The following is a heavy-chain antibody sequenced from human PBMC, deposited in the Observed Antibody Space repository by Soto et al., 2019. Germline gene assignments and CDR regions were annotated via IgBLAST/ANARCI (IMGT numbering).Heavy chain of an antibody. CDR3: ARVARGIAAAGFDP. D-gene: IGHD6-13*01. CDR1: GGSISSYY. CDR2: IYTSGST. J-gene: IGHJ5*02. Sequence: ASETLSLTCTVSGGSISSYYWSWIRQPAGKGLEWIGRIYTSGSTNYNPSLKSRVTMSVDTSKNQFSLKLSSVTAADTAVYYCARVARGIAAAGFDPWGQGTLVTVSS. V-gene: IGHV4-4*07.